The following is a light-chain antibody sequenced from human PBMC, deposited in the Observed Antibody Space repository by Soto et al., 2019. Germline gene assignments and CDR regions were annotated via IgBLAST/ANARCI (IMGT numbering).Light chain of an antibody. J-gene: IGKJ2*01. V-gene: IGKV1-39*01. CDR1: QDIRTF. Sequence: DIQMTQSPPSLSPSVGDKVTITCRTSQDIRTFLNWYRQKPGKAPELLMYYASTLQSGVSSRLNGSGSGTDFTLTLTSLQPEDSATYYGQQSYTAPYTVGQGTKL. CDR3: QQSYTAPYT. CDR2: YAS.